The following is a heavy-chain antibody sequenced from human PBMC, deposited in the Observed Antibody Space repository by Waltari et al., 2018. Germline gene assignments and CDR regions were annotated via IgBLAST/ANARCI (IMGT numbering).Heavy chain of an antibody. CDR1: GFTFSSYW. D-gene: IGHD3-10*01. CDR3: ASDQGFGASTDALDI. CDR2: IKQEGSGK. J-gene: IGHJ3*02. Sequence: VQLVESGGGLVQPGGSLRLSCAASGFTFSSYWLSCVRQAPGKGLEWVANIKQEGSGKYYVDSVKGRFTITRDNDKDSLYLHMNSMRAEDTAVYYCASDQGFGASTDALDIWGQGTMVTVSS. V-gene: IGHV3-7*01.